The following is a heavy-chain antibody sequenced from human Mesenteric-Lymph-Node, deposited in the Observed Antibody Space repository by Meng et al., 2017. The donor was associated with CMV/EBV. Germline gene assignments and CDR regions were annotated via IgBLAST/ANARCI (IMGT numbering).Heavy chain of an antibody. V-gene: IGHV4-59*01. J-gene: IGHJ5*02. CDR2: IYYIGNT. Sequence: SETLSLTCTLSGGSISSYYWNWIRQPRGKGLEWIGYIYYIGNTVYNPSLKSRVTISIDTSKNQFSLELTSVTAADTAVYYCARGRVGTSSTSNWFDPWGQGTLVTVSS. CDR1: GGSISSYY. CDR3: ARGRVGTSSTSNWFDP. D-gene: IGHD2-2*01.